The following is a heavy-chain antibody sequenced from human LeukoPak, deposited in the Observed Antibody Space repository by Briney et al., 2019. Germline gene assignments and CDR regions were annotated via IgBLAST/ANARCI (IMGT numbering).Heavy chain of an antibody. Sequence: GGSLRLSCAASGFTFSSYAMSWVRQAPGKGLEWVSAISGSGGSTYYADSVKGRFTISRDNSKNTLYLQMNSLRAEDTAVYYCAKLYYDFWRGYYDSSYFDYWGQGTLVTVSS. CDR3: AKLYYDFWRGYYDSSYFDY. CDR1: GFTFSSYA. D-gene: IGHD3-3*01. J-gene: IGHJ4*02. V-gene: IGHV3-23*01. CDR2: ISGSGGST.